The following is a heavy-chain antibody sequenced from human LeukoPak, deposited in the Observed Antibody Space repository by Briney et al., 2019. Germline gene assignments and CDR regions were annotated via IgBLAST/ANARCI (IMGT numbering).Heavy chain of an antibody. V-gene: IGHV4-39*01. CDR1: GDSISTTNYY. D-gene: IGHD3-3*01. Sequence: SETLSLTCAVSGDSISTTNYYWGWIRQPPGKGLEWIGIIYYSGITHYNPSLKSRVTILVDTSKNQFSLKLSSVTDADTAVYYCARVRRSLNWFDSWGQGTLVTVTS. J-gene: IGHJ5*01. CDR3: ARVRRSLNWFDS. CDR2: IYYSGIT.